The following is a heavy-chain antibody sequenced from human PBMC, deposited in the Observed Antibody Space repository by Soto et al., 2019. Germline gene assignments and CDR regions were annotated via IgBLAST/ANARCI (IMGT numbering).Heavy chain of an antibody. CDR2: ISGSGGST. V-gene: IGHV3-23*01. CDR1: GFTFSSYA. J-gene: IGHJ6*02. Sequence: EVQLLESGGGLVQPGGSLRLSCAASGFTFSSYAMSWVRQAPGKGLEWVSAISGSGGSTYYADPVKGRFTISRDNSKNTLYLQMNSLRAEDTAVYYCAKGIRPYYYYGMDVWGQGTTVTVSS. CDR3: AKGIRPYYYYGMDV. D-gene: IGHD2-21*01.